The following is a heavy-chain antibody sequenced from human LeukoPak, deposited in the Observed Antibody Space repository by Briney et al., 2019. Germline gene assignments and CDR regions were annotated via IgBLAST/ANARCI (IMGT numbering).Heavy chain of an antibody. Sequence: SETLSLTCTVSGGSISSYYWSWIRQPPGTALQWIGYIYYSGSTNYNPSLKSRVTISVDTSKNQFSLKLSSVTAADTAVYYCARDPIYYDSSGYYSNDAFDIWGQGTMVTVSS. D-gene: IGHD3-22*01. CDR2: IYYSGST. J-gene: IGHJ3*02. CDR3: ARDPIYYDSSGYYSNDAFDI. CDR1: GGSISSYY. V-gene: IGHV4-59*01.